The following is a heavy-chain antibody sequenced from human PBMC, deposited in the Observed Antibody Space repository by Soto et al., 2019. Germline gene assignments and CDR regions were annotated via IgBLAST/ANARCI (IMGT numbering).Heavy chain of an antibody. V-gene: IGHV1-46*01. CDR1: GYTFTSYY. CDR3: ARGGEAILEWLLFPQTSAWFDP. CDR2: INPSGGST. D-gene: IGHD3-3*01. J-gene: IGHJ5*02. Sequence: PSVKVTCKASGYTFTSYYMHWVRQAPGQGLEWMGIINPSGGSTSYAQKFQGRVTITRDTSASTAYMELSSLRSEDTAVYYCARGGEAILEWLLFPQTSAWFDPWGQGTLVTVSS.